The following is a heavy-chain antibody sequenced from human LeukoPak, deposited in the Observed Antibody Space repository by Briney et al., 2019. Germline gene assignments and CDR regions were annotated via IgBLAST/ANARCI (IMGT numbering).Heavy chain of an antibody. CDR3: ARYYHYYDSSGYLYYFDY. CDR1: GGSISSYY. J-gene: IGHJ4*02. Sequence: PSETLSLTCTVSGGSISSYYWSWIRQPPGKGLEWIGYIYYSGSTNYNPSLKSRVTISVDTSKNQFSLKLSSVTAADTAVYYCARYYHYYDSSGYLYYFDYWGQGTLVTVSS. CDR2: IYYSGST. D-gene: IGHD3-22*01. V-gene: IGHV4-59*01.